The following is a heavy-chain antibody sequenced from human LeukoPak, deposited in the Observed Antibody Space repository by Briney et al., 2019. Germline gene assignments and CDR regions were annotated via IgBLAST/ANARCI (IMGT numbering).Heavy chain of an antibody. CDR2: IYTSGST. D-gene: IGHD3-9*01. J-gene: IGHJ4*02. Sequence: PSGTLSLTCTVSGGSISSYYWSWIRQPAGKGLEWIGRIYTSGSTNYNPSLKSRVTMSVDTSKNQFSLKLSSVTAADTAVYYCARDSGRYFDWLYFDYWGQGTLVTVSS. CDR3: ARDSGRYFDWLYFDY. CDR1: GGSISSYY. V-gene: IGHV4-4*07.